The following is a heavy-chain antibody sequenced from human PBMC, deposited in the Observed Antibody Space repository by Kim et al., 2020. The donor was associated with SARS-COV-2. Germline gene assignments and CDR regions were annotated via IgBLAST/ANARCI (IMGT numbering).Heavy chain of an antibody. D-gene: IGHD4-4*01. J-gene: IGHJ4*02. Sequence: SETLSLTCTVSGGSLVGPYWTWIRQSAGKGLEWIGRIYFNGITDYNPSRRGRITISVDRAKNQFSLKLSSVTASDTAVYYCTRATSIVTTDFDYWGRGTLVTVSS. CDR3: TRATSIVTTDFDY. CDR2: IYFNGIT. V-gene: IGHV4-4*07. CDR1: GGSLVGPY.